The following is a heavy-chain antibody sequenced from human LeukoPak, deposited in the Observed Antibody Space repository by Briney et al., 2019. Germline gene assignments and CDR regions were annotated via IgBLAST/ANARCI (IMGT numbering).Heavy chain of an antibody. Sequence: GASVKVSCKASGYTFTSYDINWVRQATGQGLEWMGRMNPNSGNTGYAQEFQGRVTMTRNTSISTAYMELSSLRSEDTAVYYCARLKYHYYDSSGYYLNWFDPWGQGTLVTVSS. CDR3: ARLKYHYYDSSGYYLNWFDP. V-gene: IGHV1-8*01. CDR1: GYTFTSYD. CDR2: MNPNSGNT. D-gene: IGHD3-22*01. J-gene: IGHJ5*02.